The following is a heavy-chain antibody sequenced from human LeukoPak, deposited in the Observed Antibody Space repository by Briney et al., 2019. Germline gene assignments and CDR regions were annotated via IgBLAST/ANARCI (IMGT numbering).Heavy chain of an antibody. CDR1: GGSISSGDYY. CDR2: IYYSGST. D-gene: IGHD2-2*01. J-gene: IGHJ4*02. V-gene: IGHV4-30-4*08. CDR3: ARGFRYCSSISCYPYFDY. Sequence: PSETLSLTCTVSGGSISSGDYYWSWIRQPPGKGLEWIGYIYYSGSTYYNPSLKSRVTISVDTSKNQFSLKLSSVTAADTAVYYCARGFRYCSSISCYPYFDYWGQGTLVTVSS.